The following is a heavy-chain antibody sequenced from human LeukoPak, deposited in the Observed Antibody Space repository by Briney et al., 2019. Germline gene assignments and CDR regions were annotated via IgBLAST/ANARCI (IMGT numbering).Heavy chain of an antibody. CDR2: INHSGST. CDR1: GGSFSGYY. D-gene: IGHD6-6*01. Sequence: SVTLSLTCAVYGGSFSGYYWSWIRQPPGKGLEWIGEINHSGSTNYNPSLKSRVTISVDTSKNQFSLKLSSVTAADTAVYYCARGPGYSSSSTFDYWGQGTLVTVSS. V-gene: IGHV4-34*01. J-gene: IGHJ4*02. CDR3: ARGPGYSSSSTFDY.